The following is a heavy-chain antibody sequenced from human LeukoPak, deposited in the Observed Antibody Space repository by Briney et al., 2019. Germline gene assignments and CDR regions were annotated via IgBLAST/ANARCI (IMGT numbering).Heavy chain of an antibody. J-gene: IGHJ4*02. CDR3: ATPIGYSGYDFDY. D-gene: IGHD5-12*01. Sequence: EASVKVSCKASGYTFTTYYIHWVRQAPGQGLEWMGIINSSGGSTSYAQKFQGRVTMTRDTSTSTVYMELSSLRSEDTAVYYCATPIGYSGYDFDYWGQGTLVTVSS. V-gene: IGHV1-46*01. CDR1: GYTFTTYY. CDR2: INSSGGST.